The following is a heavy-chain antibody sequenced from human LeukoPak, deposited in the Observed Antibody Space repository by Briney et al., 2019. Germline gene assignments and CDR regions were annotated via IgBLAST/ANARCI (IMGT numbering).Heavy chain of an antibody. D-gene: IGHD1-26*01. V-gene: IGHV4-38-2*02. CDR1: GYSISSGYY. Sequence: PSETLSLTCTVSGYSISSGYYWGWIRQPPGKGLEWIGSIYHSGGTYYNPSLKSRVTISVDTSKNQFSLKLSSVTATDTAVYYCARAQWNSGGYTFDSWGQGTLVTVAS. J-gene: IGHJ4*02. CDR3: ARAQWNSGGYTFDS. CDR2: IYHSGGT.